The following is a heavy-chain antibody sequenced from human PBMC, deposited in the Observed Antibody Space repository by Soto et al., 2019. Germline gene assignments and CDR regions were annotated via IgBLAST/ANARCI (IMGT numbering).Heavy chain of an antibody. CDR1: GFICSSYD. Sequence: LRLSCAVSGFICSSYDMSWVRQAPGKGLEWVSTILVGGSPHYEDSVKGRFTISRDTSKNTVYLQMNSLTAGDAAVYYCAKATATSGGAFEIYGQGAMVTVSS. J-gene: IGHJ3*02. D-gene: IGHD1-1*01. CDR2: ILVGGSP. V-gene: IGHV3-23*01. CDR3: AKATATSGGAFEI.